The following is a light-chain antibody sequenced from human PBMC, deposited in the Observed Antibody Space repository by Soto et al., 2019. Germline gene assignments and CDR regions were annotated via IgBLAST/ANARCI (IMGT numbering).Light chain of an antibody. V-gene: IGKV3-15*01. CDR2: GSS. J-gene: IGKJ5*01. CDR3: QQYNSWPPIT. Sequence: LVKTQSPATLSLTPAEGFTHSYRASESVRSKVAWYQQKPGQAPRLLIYGSSTRATGIPDRFRGSGSGTEYTLTISGLQSEDFAGYYCQQYNSWPPITFCQGTLMEVK. CDR1: ESVRSK.